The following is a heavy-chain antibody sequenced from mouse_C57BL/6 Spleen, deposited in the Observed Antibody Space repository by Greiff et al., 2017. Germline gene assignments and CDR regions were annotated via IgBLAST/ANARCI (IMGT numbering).Heavy chain of an antibody. V-gene: IGHV1-52*01. CDR1: GYTFTSYW. CDR3: AREDGSPLYYFDY. CDR2: IDPSDSET. Sequence: QVQLQQPGAELVRPGSSVKLSCKASGYTFTSYWMHWVKQRPIQGLEWIGNIDPSDSETHYNQKFKDKDTLTVDKSSSTAYMQLSSLTSEDSAVYYCAREDGSPLYYFDYWGQGTTLTVSS. D-gene: IGHD1-1*01. J-gene: IGHJ2*01.